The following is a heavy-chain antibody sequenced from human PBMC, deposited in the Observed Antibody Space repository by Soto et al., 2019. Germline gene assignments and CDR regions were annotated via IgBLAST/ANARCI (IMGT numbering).Heavy chain of an antibody. CDR2: ISYDGSNK. J-gene: IGHJ4*02. Sequence: GGSLRLSCAASGFTFSSYAMHWVRQAPGKGLEWVAVISYDGSNKYYADSVKGRFTISRDNSKNTLYLQMNSLRAEDTAVYYCARDVLPRYYYDSSGYYWRGNDYWGQGTLVTVSS. V-gene: IGHV3-30-3*01. CDR3: ARDVLPRYYYDSSGYYWRGNDY. D-gene: IGHD3-22*01. CDR1: GFTFSSYA.